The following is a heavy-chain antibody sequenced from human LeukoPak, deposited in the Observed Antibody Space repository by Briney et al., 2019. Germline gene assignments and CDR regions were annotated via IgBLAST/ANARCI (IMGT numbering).Heavy chain of an antibody. V-gene: IGHV3-7*01. CDR3: VRENNGAY. D-gene: IGHD2-8*01. CDR1: GFTFSSYW. Sequence: GGSLRLSCAASGFTFSSYWMSWVRQAPGKGLERVANIKEDGSKTYYVDSVKGRFTISRDNARNSLYLQMDSLGAEDTAVYYCVRENNGAYWGQGTLVTVSS. CDR2: IKEDGSKT. J-gene: IGHJ4*02.